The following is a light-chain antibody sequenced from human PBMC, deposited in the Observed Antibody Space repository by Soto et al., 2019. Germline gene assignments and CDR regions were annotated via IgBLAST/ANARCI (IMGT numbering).Light chain of an antibody. Sequence: AVQLTQSPSALSASVGDRVTISCRASQGIGSALAWYQQNPGKAPKVLIYDASSLESGVPSRFSGSGSGTDFTLTISSLQPDDFATYYCQQYHSYPFPFGPGTKVDIK. CDR1: QGIGSA. CDR3: QQYHSYPFP. V-gene: IGKV1-13*02. CDR2: DAS. J-gene: IGKJ3*01.